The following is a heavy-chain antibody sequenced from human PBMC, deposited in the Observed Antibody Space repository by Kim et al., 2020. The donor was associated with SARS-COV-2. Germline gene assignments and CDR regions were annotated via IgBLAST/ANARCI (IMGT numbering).Heavy chain of an antibody. CDR2: ISSSSSYI. CDR1: GFTFSSYS. J-gene: IGHJ4*02. V-gene: IGHV3-21*01. CDR3: ASPGPGQGDGYFDY. Sequence: GGSLRLSCAASGFTFSSYSMNWVRQAPGKGLEWVSSISSSSSYIYYADSVKGRFTISRDNAKNSLYLQMNSLRAEDTAVYYCASPGPGQGDGYFDYWGQGTLVTVSS. D-gene: IGHD2-8*02.